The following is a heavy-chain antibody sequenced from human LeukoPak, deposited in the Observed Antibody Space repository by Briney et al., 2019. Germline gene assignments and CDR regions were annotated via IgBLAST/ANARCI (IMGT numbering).Heavy chain of an antibody. CDR2: IKSKTDGGTT. J-gene: IGHJ4*02. CDR1: GFTFSNAW. D-gene: IGHD3-22*01. V-gene: IGHV3-15*01. Sequence: GGSLRHSCAASGFTFSNAWMSWVRQAPGKGLEWVGRIKSKTDGGTTDYAAPVKGRFTISRDDSKNTLYLQMNSLRAEDTAVYYCAKDPIEFSVVITPSDYWGQGTLVTVSS. CDR3: AKDPIEFSVVITPSDY.